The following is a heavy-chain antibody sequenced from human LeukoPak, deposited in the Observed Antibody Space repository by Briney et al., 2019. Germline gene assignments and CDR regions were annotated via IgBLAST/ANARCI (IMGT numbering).Heavy chain of an antibody. CDR2: IYTSGSP. D-gene: IGHD6-13*01. CDR3: AREEQQLVPYFGY. CDR1: GGSISSYY. V-gene: IGHV4-4*07. Sequence: KPSETLSLTCTVPGGSISSYYWSWIRQPAGKGLEWIGRIYTSGSPNYNPSLKSRVTMSVDTSKNQFSLKLSSVTAADTAVYYCAREEQQLVPYFGYWGQGTLVTVSS. J-gene: IGHJ4*02.